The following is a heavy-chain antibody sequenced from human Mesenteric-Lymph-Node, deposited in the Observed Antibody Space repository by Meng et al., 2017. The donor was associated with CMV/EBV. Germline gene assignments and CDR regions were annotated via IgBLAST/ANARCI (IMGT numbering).Heavy chain of an antibody. Sequence: CKASGYTFITNDVDWVRQATGQELEWMGIINPSGGSTSYAQKFQGRVTMTRDTSTSTVYMELSSLRSEDTAVYYCARDLGVMVRADWGQGTLVTVSS. CDR2: INPSGGST. CDR1: GYTFITND. CDR3: ARDLGVMVRAD. J-gene: IGHJ4*02. V-gene: IGHV1-46*01. D-gene: IGHD3-10*01.